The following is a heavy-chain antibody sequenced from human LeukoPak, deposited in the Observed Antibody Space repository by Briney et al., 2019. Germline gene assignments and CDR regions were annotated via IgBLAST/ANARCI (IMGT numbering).Heavy chain of an antibody. Sequence: ASVKVSCKASGYTFTSYGISWVRQAPGQGLEWMGWISAYNGNTNYAQKFQGRVTITRNTSISTAYMELSSLRSEDTAVYYCARTTRYYGSGSYPYYYYYMDVWGKGTTVTVSS. D-gene: IGHD3-10*01. CDR3: ARTTRYYGSGSYPYYYYYMDV. J-gene: IGHJ6*03. CDR2: ISAYNGNT. V-gene: IGHV1-18*01. CDR1: GYTFTSYG.